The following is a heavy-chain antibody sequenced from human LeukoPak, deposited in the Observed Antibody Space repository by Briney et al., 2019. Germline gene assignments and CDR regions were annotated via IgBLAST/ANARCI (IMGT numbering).Heavy chain of an antibody. CDR3: AKPDGVVTVSFDY. V-gene: IGHV3-48*01. J-gene: IGHJ4*02. D-gene: IGHD2-21*02. CDR1: GFTLSSYS. Sequence: GGSLRLSCAASGFTLSSYSMSSSSTIYYADSVKGRFTISRDNSKNTLYLQMNSLRAEDTAVYYCAKPDGVVTVSFDYWGQGTLVTVSS. CDR2: SSSTI.